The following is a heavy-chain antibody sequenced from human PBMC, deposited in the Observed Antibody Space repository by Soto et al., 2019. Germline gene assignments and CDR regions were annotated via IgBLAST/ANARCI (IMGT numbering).Heavy chain of an antibody. CDR3: ARAGSTWRYFFEY. Sequence: QVQLQESGPGLVKPSETLSLTCTVSGGSINSYYWSWIRQSPGKGLEWIGYVYYSGTTYYNPSLQRQVTISVDTSKKQFSLKVRSVTAADTAIYFCARAGSTWRYFFEYWGQGSLVTVSS. V-gene: IGHV4-59*01. CDR1: GGSINSYY. CDR2: VYYSGTT. J-gene: IGHJ4*02. D-gene: IGHD2-2*01.